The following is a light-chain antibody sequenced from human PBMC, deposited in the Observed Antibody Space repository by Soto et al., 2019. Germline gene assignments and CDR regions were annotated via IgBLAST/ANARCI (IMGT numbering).Light chain of an antibody. CDR2: GAS. V-gene: IGKV3-20*01. J-gene: IGKJ1*01. CDR1: QSVSSSY. CDR3: QQYDSSRWT. Sequence: EIVLTQSPGTLSLSPGERATLSCRASQSVSSSYLAWYQQKPGQAPRLLIYGASSRATGIPDRFSGSASGTDFTLTISRLEPEDFAVYYCQQYDSSRWTLGQGTKVEIK.